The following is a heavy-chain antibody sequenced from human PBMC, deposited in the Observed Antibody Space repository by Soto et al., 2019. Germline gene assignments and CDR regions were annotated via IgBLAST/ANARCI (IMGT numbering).Heavy chain of an antibody. D-gene: IGHD5-12*01. V-gene: IGHV1-69*13. CDR3: AREGGGYDSYYFDY. Sequence: SVKVSCKASGYTFTNYGISWVRQAPGQGLEWMGGIIPIFGTANYAQKFQGRVTITADESTSTAYMELSSLRSEDTAVYYCAREGGGYDSYYFDYWGQGTLVTVSS. CDR1: GYTFTNYG. J-gene: IGHJ4*02. CDR2: IIPIFGTA.